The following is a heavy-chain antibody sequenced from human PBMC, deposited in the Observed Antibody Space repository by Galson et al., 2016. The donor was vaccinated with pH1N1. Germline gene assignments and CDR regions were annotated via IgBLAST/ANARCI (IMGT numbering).Heavy chain of an antibody. V-gene: IGHV3-33*08. Sequence: SLRLSCAASGFTFRTYGVHWVRQAPGKGLEWVAGVRFDGNSRNYADSVKGRFSISRDSSKKTVSLQMNSLRAEDTARYYCAREEGGAAGGEGLDHWGQGTLVSVSS. CDR2: VRFDGNSR. CDR3: AREEGGAAGGEGLDH. CDR1: GFTFRTYG. J-gene: IGHJ4*02. D-gene: IGHD6-13*01.